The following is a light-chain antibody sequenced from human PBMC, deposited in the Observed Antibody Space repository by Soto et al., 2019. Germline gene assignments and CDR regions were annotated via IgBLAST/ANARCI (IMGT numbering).Light chain of an antibody. J-gene: IGKJ1*01. Sequence: VLTQSPGTLSLSPGESATLSCMSSHSVAANYLAWYQQKRGQAPRLLIYGASSRASGIPDRFSGSGSGTDFTLTISRLEPEDFAVYYCQQRNDWQVTFGQGTKVDIK. CDR3: QQRNDWQVT. CDR2: GAS. CDR1: HSVAANY. V-gene: IGKV3D-20*02.